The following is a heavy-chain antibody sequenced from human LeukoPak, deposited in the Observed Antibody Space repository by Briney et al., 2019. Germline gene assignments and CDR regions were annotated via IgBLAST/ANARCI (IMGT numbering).Heavy chain of an antibody. Sequence: SETLSLTCTVSGGSISSSSYYWGWIRQPPGKGLEWIGSIYYSGSTYYNPSLKSRVTISVDTSKNQFSLKLSSVTAADTAVYYCASRSWGPPAMVRGVNAFDIWGQGTMVTVSS. V-gene: IGHV4-39*01. CDR2: IYYSGST. CDR3: ASRSWGPPAMVRGVNAFDI. D-gene: IGHD3-10*01. CDR1: GGSISSSSYY. J-gene: IGHJ3*02.